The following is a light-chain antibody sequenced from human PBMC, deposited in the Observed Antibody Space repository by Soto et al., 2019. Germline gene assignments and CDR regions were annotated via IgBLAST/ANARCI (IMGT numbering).Light chain of an antibody. J-gene: IGKJ2*01. Sequence: AIQLTQSPSSLSASVGDRVTITCRASQGISRALAWYQQKPGKAPKLLIYDASSLESGVPSRISGSGAGTDFPITISSLQSEVCATYYCQRCNSPYPVRQGTKLEIK. CDR1: QGISRA. V-gene: IGKV1-13*02. CDR3: QRCNSPYP. CDR2: DAS.